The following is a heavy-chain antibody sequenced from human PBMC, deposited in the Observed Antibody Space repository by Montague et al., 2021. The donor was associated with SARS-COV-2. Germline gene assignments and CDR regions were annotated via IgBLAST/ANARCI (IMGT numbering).Heavy chain of an antibody. D-gene: IGHD3-10*01. CDR1: GDSISDYY. V-gene: IGHV4-59*12. J-gene: IGHJ6*02. CDR3: ARVRYYGSGTSLGMDV. CDR2: IFRSGAT. Sequence: SETLSLTCTVSGDSISDYYWSWIRQPPGMGLEWIGYIFRSGATNYNPPLKSRVTISVDTSKNQFSLKLSSVTAADMAVYYCARVRYYGSGTSLGMDVWGQGTTVTVSS.